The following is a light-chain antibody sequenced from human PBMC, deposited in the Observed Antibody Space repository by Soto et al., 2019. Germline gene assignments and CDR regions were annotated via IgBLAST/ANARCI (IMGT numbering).Light chain of an antibody. CDR1: QSISSY. J-gene: IGKJ5*01. V-gene: IGKV1-39*01. CDR2: DAS. Sequence: DIQMTQSPSSLSASVGDRVTITCRASQSISSYLNWYQQKPGKAPKLLIYDASSLESGVPSRFSGSGSGTDFTLTVNSLQPEDFATYYCQQGYTSAITFGQGTRLEIK. CDR3: QQGYTSAIT.